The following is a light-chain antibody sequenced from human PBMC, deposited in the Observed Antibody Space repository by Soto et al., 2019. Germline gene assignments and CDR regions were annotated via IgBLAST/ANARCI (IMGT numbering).Light chain of an antibody. V-gene: IGLV2-14*01. CDR3: SSYTSSSTGV. J-gene: IGLJ1*01. CDR2: EVN. Sequence: QSALTPPASVYGSPGQSITISCTGTSSDVGGYNYVSWYQQHPGKAPKLMIYEVNYRPSGVSNRFSGSKSGNTASLTISGLQAEDEADYYCSSYTSSSTGVFGTGTKV. CDR1: SSDVGGYNY.